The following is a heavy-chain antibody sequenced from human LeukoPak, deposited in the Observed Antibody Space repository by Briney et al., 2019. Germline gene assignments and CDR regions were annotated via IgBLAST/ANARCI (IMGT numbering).Heavy chain of an antibody. Sequence: ASVKVSCKASGYTFTSYGISWVRQAPGQGLEWMGWISAYNGNTNYAQKLQGRVTMTTDTSTSTAYMELRSLRSDDTAVYYCARGAPKLELPGYYYMDVWGKGTTVTVSS. J-gene: IGHJ6*03. D-gene: IGHD1-7*01. CDR2: ISAYNGNT. V-gene: IGHV1-18*01. CDR1: GYTFTSYG. CDR3: ARGAPKLELPGYYYMDV.